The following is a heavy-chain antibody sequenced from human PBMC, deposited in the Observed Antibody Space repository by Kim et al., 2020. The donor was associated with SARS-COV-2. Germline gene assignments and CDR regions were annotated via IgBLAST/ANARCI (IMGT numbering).Heavy chain of an antibody. V-gene: IGHV3-7*03. D-gene: IGHD1-26*01. J-gene: IGHJ4*02. Sequence: GGSLRLSCAASGFTFSSYWMSWVRQAPGKGLEWVANIKQDGSEKYYVDSVKGRFTISRDNAKNSLYLQMNSLRAEDTAVYYCARDTLSGSYNLGDYWGQGTLVTVSS. CDR3: ARDTLSGSYNLGDY. CDR1: GFTFSSYW. CDR2: IKQDGSEK.